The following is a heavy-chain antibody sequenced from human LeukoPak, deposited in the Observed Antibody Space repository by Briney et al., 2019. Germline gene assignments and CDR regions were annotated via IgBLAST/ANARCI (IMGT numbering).Heavy chain of an antibody. J-gene: IGHJ4*02. CDR3: ARDYYDSSGHYPFDY. D-gene: IGHD3-22*01. CDR2: IYASGTT. Sequence: SETLSLTCTVSGASISSFSWNWIRQPAGKGLEWIGRIYASGTTDYNPSLKSRVTMSVDTSESQFSLKMTSVTAADTAIYYCARDYYDSSGHYPFDYWGQGTLVTVSS. V-gene: IGHV4-4*07. CDR1: GASISSFS.